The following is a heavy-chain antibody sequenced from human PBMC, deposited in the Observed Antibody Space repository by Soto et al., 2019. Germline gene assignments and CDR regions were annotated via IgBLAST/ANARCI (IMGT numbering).Heavy chain of an antibody. CDR2: IIPAFGTT. V-gene: IGHV1-69*13. CDR3: ARDGGFGELKY. Sequence: SVKVSCKASGYTFTGHYIHWVRQAPGEGLEWMGRIIPAFGTTNDAQRFEGRVTFTADESTNTAYMELRGLLSEDTAVYYCARDGGFGELKYWGPGTLVTVSS. CDR1: GYTFTGHY. D-gene: IGHD3-10*01. J-gene: IGHJ4*02.